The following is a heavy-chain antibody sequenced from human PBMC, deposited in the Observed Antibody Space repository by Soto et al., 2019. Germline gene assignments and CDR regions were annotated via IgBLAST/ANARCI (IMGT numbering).Heavy chain of an antibody. J-gene: IGHJ4*02. Sequence: EVQLVESGGGLVQPGRSLRLSCAASGFTFDDYAMHWVRQAPGKGLEWGSGISWNSGSIGYADSVKGRFTISRDNAKNSLYLQMNSLRAEDTALYYCAKENSWGQGTLVTVSS. CDR1: GFTFDDYA. V-gene: IGHV3-9*01. CDR3: AKENS. CDR2: ISWNSGSI.